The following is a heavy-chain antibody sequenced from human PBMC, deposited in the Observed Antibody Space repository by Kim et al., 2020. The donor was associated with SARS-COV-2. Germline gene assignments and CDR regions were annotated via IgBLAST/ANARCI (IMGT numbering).Heavy chain of an antibody. Sequence: GGSLRLSCAASGFTFSNAWMSWVRQAPGKGLEWVGRIKSKTDGGTTDYAAPVKGRFTISRDDSKNTLYLQMNSLKTEDTAVYYCTTDTYYYGSGPGEYFDYWGQGTLVTVSS. V-gene: IGHV3-15*01. J-gene: IGHJ4*02. CDR2: IKSKTDGGTT. D-gene: IGHD3-10*01. CDR1: GFTFSNAW. CDR3: TTDTYYYGSGPGEYFDY.